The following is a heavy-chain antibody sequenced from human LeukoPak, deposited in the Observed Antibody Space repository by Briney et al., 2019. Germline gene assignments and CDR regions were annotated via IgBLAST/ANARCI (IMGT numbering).Heavy chain of an antibody. CDR3: ARHLSYNWNDEGFDP. J-gene: IGHJ5*02. V-gene: IGHV4-39*01. Sequence: SETLSLTCTVSGGSISSSSYYWGWIRQPPGKGLEWIGSIYYSGSTYYNPSLKSRVTISVDTSKNQFSLKLSSVTAADTAVYYCARHLSYNWNDEGFDPWGQGTLVTVFS. CDR1: GGSISSSSYY. CDR2: IYYSGST. D-gene: IGHD1-1*01.